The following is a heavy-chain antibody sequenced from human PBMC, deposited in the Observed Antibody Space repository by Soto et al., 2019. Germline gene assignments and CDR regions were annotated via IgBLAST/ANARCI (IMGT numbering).Heavy chain of an antibody. V-gene: IGHV4-30-2*01. D-gene: IGHD2-15*01. CDR2: IYHSGAT. J-gene: IGHJ4*02. CDR1: GGSINSGVYS. CDR3: ARATATGGIDY. Sequence: PSETLSLTCAVSGGSINSGVYSWSWIRQPPGKGLEWIGYIYHSGATYNNPSLRSRVTLSIDTSKNQFSLRLGSVTAADTAMYYCARATATGGIDYWGQGTLVTVSS.